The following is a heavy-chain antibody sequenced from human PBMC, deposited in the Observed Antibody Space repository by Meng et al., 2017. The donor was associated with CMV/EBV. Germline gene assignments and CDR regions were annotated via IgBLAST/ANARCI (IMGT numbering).Heavy chain of an antibody. V-gene: IGHV1-2*02. CDR2: INPNSGGT. D-gene: IGHD4-11*01. Sequence: ASVKVSCKASGYTFTGYYMHWVRQAPGQGLEWMGWINPNSGGTNYAQKFQGRVTMTRDTSISTAYMELSRLRSDDTAVYYCPRDLQGYYYGMDVWGQGTTVTVSS. CDR1: GYTFTGYY. J-gene: IGHJ6*02. CDR3: PRDLQGYYYGMDV.